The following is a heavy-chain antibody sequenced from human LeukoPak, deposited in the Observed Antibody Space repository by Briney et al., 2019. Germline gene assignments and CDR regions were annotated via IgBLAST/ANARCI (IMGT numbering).Heavy chain of an antibody. Sequence: GASVRVSCNTSGYRFSTYGLSWVRQAPGQGLEWLGWIRGYDGDTNYAQKFQGRITVSRDTSTSTTYMELRSLRSDDTAVYYCALGDILTGYWAEYFAYWGQGTLVTVSS. D-gene: IGHD3-9*01. CDR1: GYRFSTYG. J-gene: IGHJ4*02. CDR3: ALGDILTGYWAEYFAY. V-gene: IGHV1-18*01. CDR2: IRGYDGDT.